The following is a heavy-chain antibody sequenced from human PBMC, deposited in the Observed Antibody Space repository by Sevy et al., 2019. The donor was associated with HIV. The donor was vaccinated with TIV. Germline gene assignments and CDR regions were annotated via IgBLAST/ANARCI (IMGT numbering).Heavy chain of an antibody. CDR3: ARSQNVDSSPFDF. D-gene: IGHD5-12*01. CDR1: GGSISRDDYY. J-gene: IGHJ5*01. CDR2: FFYNDII. V-gene: IGHV4-30-4*01. Sequence: SETLSLTCTVSGGSISRDDYYWSWIRQPPGKGLEWIGYFFYNDIIYYNPAPKIRLVISVDMSKNKVYLNLSSVTAADTAVYFCARSQNVDSSPFDFWGQGALVTVSS.